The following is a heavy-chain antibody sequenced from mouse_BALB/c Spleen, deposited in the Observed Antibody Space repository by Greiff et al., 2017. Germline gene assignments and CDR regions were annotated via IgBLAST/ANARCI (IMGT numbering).Heavy chain of an antibody. CDR3: ARDPLSYGSSYDYFDY. CDR1: GFSLTSYG. D-gene: IGHD1-1*01. CDR2: IWAGGST. Sequence: VMLVESGPGLVAPSQSLSITCTVSGFSLTSYGVHWVRQPPGKGLEWLGVIWAGGSTNYNSALMSRLSISKDNSKSQVFLKMNSLQTDDTAMYYCARDPLSYGSSYDYFDYWGQGTTLTVSS. J-gene: IGHJ2*01. V-gene: IGHV2-9*02.